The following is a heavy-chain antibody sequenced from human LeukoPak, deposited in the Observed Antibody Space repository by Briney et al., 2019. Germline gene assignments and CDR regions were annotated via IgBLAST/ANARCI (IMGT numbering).Heavy chain of an antibody. V-gene: IGHV4-39*01. CDR3: ARRVTYYYGSGSSSGPNWFDP. J-gene: IGHJ5*02. Sequence: SESLSLTCTVSGGCISSSSYYWGWIRQPPGKGLEWIGSIYYSGSTYYNPSLKSRVTISVDTSKNQFSLKLSSVTAADTAVYYCARRVTYYYGSGSSSGPNWFDPWGQGTLVTVSS. CDR1: GGCISSSSYY. CDR2: IYYSGST. D-gene: IGHD3-10*01.